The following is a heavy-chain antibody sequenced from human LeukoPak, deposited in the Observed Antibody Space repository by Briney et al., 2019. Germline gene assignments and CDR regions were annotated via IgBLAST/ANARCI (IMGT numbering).Heavy chain of an antibody. CDR2: ISSSGST. CDR3: ARGPYSYDSSGAFDI. V-gene: IGHV4-4*07. CDR1: GNSFGDYY. D-gene: IGHD3-22*01. J-gene: IGHJ3*02. Sequence: SETLSLTCTVSGNSFGDYYWSWIRQPAGKGLEWIGRISSSGSTNYNPSLKSRVTISVDTSKNQFSLKLSSVTAADTAVYFCARGPYSYDSSGAFDIWGQGTMVTVSS.